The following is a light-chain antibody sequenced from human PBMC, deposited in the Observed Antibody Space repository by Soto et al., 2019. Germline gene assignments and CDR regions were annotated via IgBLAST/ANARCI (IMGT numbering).Light chain of an antibody. CDR2: KAS. CDR1: QTISSW. CDR3: QQYNSYPRT. V-gene: IGKV1-5*03. J-gene: IGKJ1*01. Sequence: IQMTKAPSTPSGAVGDRVTITCRASQTISSWLAWYQQKPGKAPKLLIYKASTLKSGVPSRFSGSGSGTEFTLTISSLQPDDLATYYCQQYNSYPRTFGQGTKVDIK.